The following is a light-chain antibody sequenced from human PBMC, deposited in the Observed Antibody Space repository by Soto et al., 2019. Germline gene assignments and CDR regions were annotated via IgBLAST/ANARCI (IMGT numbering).Light chain of an antibody. CDR3: QQYGSSSWT. Sequence: EIVLTQSPGTLSLSPGERATLSCRASQSVSSNYLAWYQQRPGQAPRLLIYDASSRDTGIPDRFSGSGSGTDFTLTIRRLETEDFAVYYCQQYGSSSWTFGQGTKVEI. J-gene: IGKJ1*01. CDR2: DAS. CDR1: QSVSSNY. V-gene: IGKV3-20*01.